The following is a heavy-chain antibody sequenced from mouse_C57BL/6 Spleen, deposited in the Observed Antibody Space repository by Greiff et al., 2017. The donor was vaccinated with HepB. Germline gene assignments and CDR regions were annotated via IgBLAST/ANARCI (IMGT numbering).Heavy chain of an antibody. CDR2: INPNNGGT. V-gene: IGHV1-22*01. D-gene: IGHD2-1*01. CDR3: AREVYGIYAMDY. J-gene: IGHJ4*01. Sequence: VQLQQSGPELVKPGASVKMSCKASGYTFTDYNMHWVKQSHGKSLEWIGYINPNNGGTSYNQKFKGKATLTVTKSSSTAYMELRSLTSEDSAVYYCAREVYGIYAMDYWGQGTSVTVSS. CDR1: GYTFTDYN.